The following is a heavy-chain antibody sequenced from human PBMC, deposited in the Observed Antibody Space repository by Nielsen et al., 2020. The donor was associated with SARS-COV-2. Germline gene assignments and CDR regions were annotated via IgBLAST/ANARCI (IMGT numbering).Heavy chain of an antibody. Sequence: GESLKISCAASGFTFSSYAMSWVRQDPGKGLELVSAISGSGGSTYYADSVKGRFTISRDNSKNTLYLQMNSLRAEDTAVYYCAKDTLFSSGWYTTFDYWGQGTLVTVSS. CDR1: GFTFSSYA. J-gene: IGHJ4*02. CDR3: AKDTLFSSGWYTTFDY. V-gene: IGHV3-23*01. CDR2: ISGSGGST. D-gene: IGHD6-19*01.